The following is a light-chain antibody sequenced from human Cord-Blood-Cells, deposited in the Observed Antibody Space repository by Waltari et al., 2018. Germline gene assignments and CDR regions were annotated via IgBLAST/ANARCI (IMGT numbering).Light chain of an antibody. CDR3: AAWDDSLNGPNWV. J-gene: IGLJ3*02. Sequence: QSVLTQPPSASGTPGQRVTIYCFGSSPTIGSTTANWYQQLPGTAPQPLIHSKNQRPSGVPDRFSGSKSGTSASLAISGLQSEDEADYYCAAWDDSLNGPNWVFGGGTKLTVL. CDR1: SPTIGSTT. V-gene: IGLV1-44*01. CDR2: SKN.